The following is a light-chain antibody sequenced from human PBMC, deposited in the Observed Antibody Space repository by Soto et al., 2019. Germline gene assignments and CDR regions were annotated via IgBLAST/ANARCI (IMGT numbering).Light chain of an antibody. J-gene: IGKJ2*01. V-gene: IGKV3-15*01. CDR3: QQYSKRPPMYT. CDR2: DAV. CDR1: ASISIY. Sequence: EIVMTQSPATLSVSPGERVTLSCRASASISIYLAWYQQRPGQAPRLLIHDAVTRATGVPDRFSGSASGTEFTLTISSLQSEDIAVYYCQQYSKRPPMYTFGRGTKLEIK.